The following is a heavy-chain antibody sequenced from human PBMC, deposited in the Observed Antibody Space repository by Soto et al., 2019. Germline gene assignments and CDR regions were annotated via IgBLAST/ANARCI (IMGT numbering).Heavy chain of an antibody. Sequence: VFCGYSNNNRCYWGWVRQPPGKGLEWIGYIYHSGSTYYNPSLKSRVTISVDRSKNQFSLKLSSVTAADTAVYYCARVPGPWGQGTLVIGSS. V-gene: IGHV4-30-2*01. CDR2: IYHSGST. J-gene: IGHJ5*02. D-gene: IGHD7-27*01. CDR3: ARVPGP. CDR1: CGYSNNNRCY.